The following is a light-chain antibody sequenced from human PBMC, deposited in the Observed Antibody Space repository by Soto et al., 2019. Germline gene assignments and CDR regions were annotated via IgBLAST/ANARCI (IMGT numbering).Light chain of an antibody. V-gene: IGKV1-5*01. CDR1: QSITSW. Sequence: DIQITQSPSTLSASVGDRVTITCRASQSITSWLAWYQQKPGKAPNLLIYDASSLQSGVPSRFSGSGSGTDFTLTISSLEPEDFAVYYCQQLTDWPPQWTFGQGTKVEIK. J-gene: IGKJ1*01. CDR3: QQLTDWPPQWT. CDR2: DAS.